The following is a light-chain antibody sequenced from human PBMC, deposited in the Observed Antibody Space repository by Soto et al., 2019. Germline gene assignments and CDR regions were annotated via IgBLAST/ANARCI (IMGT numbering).Light chain of an antibody. CDR2: LNSDGSH. J-gene: IGLJ3*02. Sequence: HPVLTQSPSASASLGASVKLTCTLSSGHSRYAIAWHQQQPEKGPRYLMKLNSDGSHSKGDGIPDRFSGSSSGAERYLTISSLQSEDEADYYCQTWGTGMGVFGGGTKLTVL. V-gene: IGLV4-69*01. CDR3: QTWGTGMGV. CDR1: SGHSRYA.